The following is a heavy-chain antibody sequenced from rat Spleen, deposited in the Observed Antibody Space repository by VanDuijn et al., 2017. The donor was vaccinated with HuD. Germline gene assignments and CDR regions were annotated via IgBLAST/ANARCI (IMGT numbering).Heavy chain of an antibody. V-gene: IGHV3-1*01. Sequence: EVQLQESGPGLVKPPQSLSLTCSATGYSITSNYWAWLRKFPGNKMEWMGYIDYSGSTSYNPSLKRRISITRDTSKNQFFLQLNSITTEDTATYYCARYSTYATDYYYYVIDAWGQGASVTVSS. CDR1: GYSITSNY. D-gene: IGHD1-6*01. J-gene: IGHJ4*01. CDR2: IDYSGST. CDR3: ARYSTYATDYYYYVIDA.